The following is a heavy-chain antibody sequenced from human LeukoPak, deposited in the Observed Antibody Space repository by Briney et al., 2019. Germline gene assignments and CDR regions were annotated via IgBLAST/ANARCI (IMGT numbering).Heavy chain of an antibody. V-gene: IGHV3-30*18. Sequence: GGSLRLSCAASGFTFSSYGMYWVRQAPGKGLEWVAVISYDGSNKYYADSVKGRFTISRDNSKNTLYLQMNSLRAEDTAVYYCAKDLLTGYSYDYDPWVDAFDIWGQGTMVTVSS. CDR3: AKDLLTGYSYDYDPWVDAFDI. J-gene: IGHJ3*02. D-gene: IGHD5-18*01. CDR2: ISYDGSNK. CDR1: GFTFSSYG.